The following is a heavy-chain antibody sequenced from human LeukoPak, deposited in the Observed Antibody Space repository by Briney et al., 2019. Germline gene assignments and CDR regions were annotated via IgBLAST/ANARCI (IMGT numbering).Heavy chain of an antibody. CDR3: AMGTVADFDY. J-gene: IGHJ4*02. V-gene: IGHV1-2*06. CDR1: GYTFTGYY. CDR2: INPKSGGT. Sequence: ASVKVSCKASGYTFTGYYMHWVRQAPGQGLEWMGRINPKSGGTNYAQKFQGRVTMTRDTYISTAYMELSRLTSDDTAVYYCAMGTVADFDYWGQGTLVTVSS. D-gene: IGHD6-19*01.